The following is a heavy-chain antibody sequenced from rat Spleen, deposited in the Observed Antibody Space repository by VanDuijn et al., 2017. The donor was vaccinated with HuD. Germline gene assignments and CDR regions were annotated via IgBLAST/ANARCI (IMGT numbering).Heavy chain of an antibody. Sequence: EVQLVESGGGLVQPGRSLKLSCVASGFTFSDYNMAWVRQAPKKGLEWVASTSYEGSSTYYGDSVKGRFTISRDNAENIVYLQMNSLKCEDKATYYCAVAGYGYWGQGVMVTVSS. V-gene: IGHV5-22*01. D-gene: IGHD1-7*01. CDR3: AVAGYGY. J-gene: IGHJ2*01. CDR2: TSYEGSST. CDR1: GFTFSDYN.